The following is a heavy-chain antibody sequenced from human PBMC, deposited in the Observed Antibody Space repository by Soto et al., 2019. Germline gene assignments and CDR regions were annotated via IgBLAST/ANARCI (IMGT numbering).Heavy chain of an antibody. CDR2: ISGSGGST. D-gene: IGHD2-2*01. Sequence: GGSLRLSCAASGFTFSSYAMSWVRQAPGKGLEWVSAISGSGGSTYYADSVKGRFTISRDNSKNTLYLQMNSLRAEDTAVYYCASDIVVVPAAMGMYSSGREKTLFDYWGQGTLVTVSS. CDR1: GFTFSSYA. V-gene: IGHV3-23*01. J-gene: IGHJ4*02. CDR3: ASDIVVVPAAMGMYSSGREKTLFDY.